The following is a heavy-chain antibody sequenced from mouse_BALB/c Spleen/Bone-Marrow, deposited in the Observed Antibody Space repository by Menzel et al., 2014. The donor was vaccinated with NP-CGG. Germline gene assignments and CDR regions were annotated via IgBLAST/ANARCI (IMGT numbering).Heavy chain of an antibody. V-gene: IGHV1S81*02. J-gene: IGHJ4*01. CDR1: GYTFTNYW. CDR2: INPSNGRT. Sequence: VKLQESGAELVKPGASLKLSCKASGYTFTNYWIHWVQQRPGQGLEWLGEINPSNGRTNYTETFKTKATLTVDKSYSKAYMQLIMQTSEDSADNYCVARLAPLARDYWGQGTSVTVSS. D-gene: IGHD2-10*02. CDR3: VARLAPLARDY.